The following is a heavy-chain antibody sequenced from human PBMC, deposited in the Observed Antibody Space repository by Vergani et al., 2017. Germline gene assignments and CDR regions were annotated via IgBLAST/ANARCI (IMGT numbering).Heavy chain of an antibody. Sequence: QVQLVQSGAEVKKPGASVKVSCKASGYTFTSYYMHWVRQAPGQGLEWMGIINPNSGGTNYAQKFQGRVTMTRDTSISTAYMELSRLRSDDTAVYYCARGGVMVRGGSTPSGNYYYYGMDVWGQGTTVTVSS. CDR1: GYTFTSYY. CDR3: ARGGVMVRGGSTPSGNYYYYGMDV. D-gene: IGHD3-10*01. J-gene: IGHJ6*02. CDR2: INPNSGGT. V-gene: IGHV1-2*02.